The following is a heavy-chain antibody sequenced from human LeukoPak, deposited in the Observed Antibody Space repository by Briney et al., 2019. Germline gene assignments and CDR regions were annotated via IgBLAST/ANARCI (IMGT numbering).Heavy chain of an antibody. CDR2: IKVKSEGETT. Sequence: GGSLRLSCAASGFTFSSYAMSWVRQAPGKGLEWVGLIKVKSEGETTDYAAPVKGRFTISRDDSQNTLYLQMNSLTTEDTAVYFCTNLKRGVAAFDIWGPGAMVTVSS. CDR1: GFTFSSYA. V-gene: IGHV3-15*01. D-gene: IGHD1-1*01. J-gene: IGHJ3*02. CDR3: TNLKRGVAAFDI.